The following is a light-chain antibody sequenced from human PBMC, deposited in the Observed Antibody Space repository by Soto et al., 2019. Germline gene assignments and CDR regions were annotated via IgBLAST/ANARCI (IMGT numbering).Light chain of an antibody. V-gene: IGKV1-5*03. J-gene: IGKJ1*01. CDR3: QHYKSYPWT. CDR2: KAS. Sequence: IQMTPSPSTMSAAVGDRVPITCRASQSIDSWLARYQQKPGKAPKFLMYKASNLESGVPSRFSGSGSETEFTLTISSLQPDDLAIYYCQHYKSYPWTFGQGAKVDI. CDR1: QSIDSW.